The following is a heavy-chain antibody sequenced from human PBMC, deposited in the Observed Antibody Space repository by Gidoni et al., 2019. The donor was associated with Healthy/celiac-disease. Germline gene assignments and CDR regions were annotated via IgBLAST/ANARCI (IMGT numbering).Heavy chain of an antibody. CDR1: GYTFTCYH. J-gene: IGHJ4*02. Sequence: QVQLVQSGAEVKNPGASVKVSCKASGYTFTCYHLHWVRQAPGQGFECIGWINPSSGGTSYAQKFQGRVTMTRDTSISTAYMELSRLRSDDTAVYYCARARGLDYWGQGTLVTVSS. CDR3: ARARGLDY. V-gene: IGHV1-2*02. CDR2: INPSSGGT.